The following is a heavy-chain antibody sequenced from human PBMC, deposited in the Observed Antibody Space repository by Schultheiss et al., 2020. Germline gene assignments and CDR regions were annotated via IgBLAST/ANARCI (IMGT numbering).Heavy chain of an antibody. D-gene: IGHD4-17*01. CDR3: ARDGPRGSTVTSYYFDY. CDR2: ISWNSGSI. V-gene: IGHV3-9*01. J-gene: IGHJ4*02. Sequence: GGSLRLSCAASGFTFDDYAMHWVRQAPGKGLEWVSGISWNSGSIGYADSVKGRFTISRDNSKNTLYLQMNSLRAEDTAVYYCARDGPRGSTVTSYYFDYWGQGTLVTVSS. CDR1: GFTFDDYA.